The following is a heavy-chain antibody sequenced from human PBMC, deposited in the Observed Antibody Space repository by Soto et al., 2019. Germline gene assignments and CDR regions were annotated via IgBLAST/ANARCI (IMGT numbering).Heavy chain of an antibody. J-gene: IGHJ3*02. D-gene: IGHD4-17*01. CDR1: GFTFSDHY. Sequence: GGSLRLSCAASGFTFSDHYMDWVRQAPGKGLGWVGRTRNKANSYTTEYAASVKGRVTISRDDSKNSLYLQMNSLKTEDTAVYYCARGSTETTELGAFDIWGQGTMVTVSS. CDR2: TRNKANSYTT. V-gene: IGHV3-72*01. CDR3: ARGSTETTELGAFDI.